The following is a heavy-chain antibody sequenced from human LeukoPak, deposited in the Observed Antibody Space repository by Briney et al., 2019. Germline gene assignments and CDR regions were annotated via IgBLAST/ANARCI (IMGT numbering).Heavy chain of an antibody. CDR1: GGSIGNNY. CDR2: IYYSGAT. V-gene: IGHV4-59*08. Sequence: SETLSLTCTVSGGSIGNNYWTWIRQPPGKGLEWIGHIYYSGATKYNPSLKSRITISVDTSKNQFSLMLSSVTAADTAVYYCARFGITVVRGGKYYFDYWGQGTLVTVSS. D-gene: IGHD3-10*01. J-gene: IGHJ4*02. CDR3: ARFGITVVRGGKYYFDY.